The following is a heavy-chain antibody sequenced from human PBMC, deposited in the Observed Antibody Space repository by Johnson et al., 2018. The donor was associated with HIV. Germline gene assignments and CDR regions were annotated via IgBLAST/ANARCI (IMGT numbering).Heavy chain of an antibody. J-gene: IGHJ3*02. CDR3: AGDRAHYYDSSGYYESGAFDI. Sequence: QMQLVESGGGLVKPGGSPRLSCAASGFTFSDHYMAWIRQAPGKGLEWVSYISSSGSTIYYADSVKGRFTISRDNAKNSLYLQMKSLRAEDTAVYYCAGDRAHYYDSSGYYESGAFDIWCQGTMVTVSS. V-gene: IGHV3-11*04. CDR1: GFTFSDHY. CDR2: ISSSGSTI. D-gene: IGHD3-22*01.